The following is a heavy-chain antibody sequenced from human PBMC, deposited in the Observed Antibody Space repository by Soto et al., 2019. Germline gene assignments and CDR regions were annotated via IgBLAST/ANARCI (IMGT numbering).Heavy chain of an antibody. CDR3: TRGPPDYFDY. CDR2: VI. Sequence: PGGPMRLRKAAAEFTFINYAIHWVRQAPGKGLEWVAVISYAASVKGRFTISRDDSKNTAYLQMNSLKTEDTAVYYCTRGPPDYFDYWGQGTLVTVSS. V-gene: IGHV3-73*01. CDR1: EFTFINYA. J-gene: IGHJ4*02.